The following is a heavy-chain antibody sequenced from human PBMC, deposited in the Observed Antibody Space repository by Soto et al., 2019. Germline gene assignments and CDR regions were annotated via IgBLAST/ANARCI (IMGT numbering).Heavy chain of an antibody. V-gene: IGHV3-9*01. CDR1: GFTFDDYA. CDR3: AKDLGY. CDR2: ISWNSGSI. Sequence: EVQLVESGGGLVQPGRSLRLSCAASGFTFDDYAMHWVRRAPGKGLEWVSGISWNSGSIGYADSVKGRFTISRDNAKNSLYLQMNSLRAEDTALYYCAKDLGYWGQGTLVTVSS. J-gene: IGHJ4*02.